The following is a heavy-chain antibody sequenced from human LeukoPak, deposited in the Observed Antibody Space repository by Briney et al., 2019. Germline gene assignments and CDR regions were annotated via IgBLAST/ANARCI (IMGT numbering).Heavy chain of an antibody. Sequence: PSETLSLTCTVSGGSISSYYWSWIRQPPGKGLEWIGYIYYSRSTNYNPSLKSRVTISVDTSKNQFSLKLSSVTAADTAVYYCARAPTVVTPAYYYYYGMDVWGQGTTVTASS. CDR3: ARAPTVVTPAYYYYYGMDV. CDR2: IYYSRST. J-gene: IGHJ6*02. CDR1: GGSISSYY. V-gene: IGHV4-59*01. D-gene: IGHD4-23*01.